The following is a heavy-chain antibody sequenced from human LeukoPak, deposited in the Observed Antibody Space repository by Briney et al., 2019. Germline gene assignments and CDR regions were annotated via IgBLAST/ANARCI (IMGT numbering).Heavy chain of an antibody. Sequence: GGSLTLPCTASRFTFCRYAMSWVRQSTGRGLDRVPSISRNSGRLAYADSVQGRFTLSRDNAKNSLYLQMNSLRADDTALYYCATRYGGYGLRYWGQGTLVTVSS. J-gene: IGHJ4*02. D-gene: IGHD4-17*01. CDR2: ISRNSGRL. V-gene: IGHV3-9*01. CDR3: ATRYGGYGLRY. CDR1: RFTFCRYA.